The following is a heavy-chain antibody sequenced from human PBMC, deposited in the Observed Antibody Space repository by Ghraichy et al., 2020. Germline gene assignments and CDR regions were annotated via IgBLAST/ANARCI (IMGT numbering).Heavy chain of an antibody. D-gene: IGHD5-18*01. CDR2: INPDGSST. J-gene: IGHJ4*02. Sequence: GGSLRLSCAASGFTFTTYWMHWVRQVPGKGPVWVSRINPDGSSTNYADSVKGRFIISRDNAKNTLHLQMNGLRVEDTAVYYCARDDSASKPFDYWGRGALVTVSS. V-gene: IGHV3-74*01. CDR3: ARDDSASKPFDY. CDR1: GFTFTTYW.